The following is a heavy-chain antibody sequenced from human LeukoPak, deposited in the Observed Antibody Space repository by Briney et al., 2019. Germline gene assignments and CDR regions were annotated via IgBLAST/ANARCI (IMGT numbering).Heavy chain of an antibody. CDR3: ARERLSGDYYGSGSYDY. Sequence: SETLSLTCTVSGGSIGSSSYYWGWIRQPPGKGLEWIGSIYYSGSTYYNPSLKSRVTTSVDTSKNQFSLKLSSVTAADTAVYYCARERLSGDYYGSGSYDYWGQGTLVTVSS. CDR1: GGSIGSSSYY. D-gene: IGHD3-10*01. J-gene: IGHJ4*02. V-gene: IGHV4-39*07. CDR2: IYYSGST.